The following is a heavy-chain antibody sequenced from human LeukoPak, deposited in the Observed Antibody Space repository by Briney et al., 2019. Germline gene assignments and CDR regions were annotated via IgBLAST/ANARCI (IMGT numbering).Heavy chain of an antibody. CDR3: AKDPPTTGTTFDN. CDR2: IGGGGVDT. V-gene: IGHV3-23*01. D-gene: IGHD1-1*01. CDR1: GFTFSSYA. J-gene: IGHJ4*02. Sequence: PGGSLGLSCAASGFTFSSYAMSWVRQAPGKGLGWVSSIGGGGVDTCYADSVKGRFTISRDNSKNTLYLQMNSLRVEDTAVYYCAKDPPTTGTTFDNWGRGTLVTVSS.